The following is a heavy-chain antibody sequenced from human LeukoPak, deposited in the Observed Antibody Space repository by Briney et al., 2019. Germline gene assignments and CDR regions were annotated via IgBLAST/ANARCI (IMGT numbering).Heavy chain of an antibody. J-gene: IGHJ3*02. CDR2: ISAYNGNT. CDR3: ARIRAYGSGSYYDAFDI. Sequence: ASVKVSCKASGYTFTSYGISWVRQAPGQGLEWMGWISAYNGNTNYAQKLQGRVTMTTDTSTSTAYMELRSLRSDDTAVYYCARIRAYGSGSYYDAFDIWGQGTMVTVSS. CDR1: GYTFTSYG. D-gene: IGHD3-10*01. V-gene: IGHV1-18*01.